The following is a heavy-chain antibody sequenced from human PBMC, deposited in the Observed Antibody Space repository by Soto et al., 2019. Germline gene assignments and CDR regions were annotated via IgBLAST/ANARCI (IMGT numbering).Heavy chain of an antibody. D-gene: IGHD2-2*02. CDR2: ISYDGSNK. J-gene: IGHJ4*02. V-gene: IGHV3-30*18. Sequence: GGSLRLSCAAPGVTFSSYGMHWVCQAPGKGLEWVAVISYDGSNKYYADSVKSRFTITRDNSKNKLYLKMNSMRAEDTAVYYCAKDPYTWDLYYWGQGTLVTVSS. CDR3: AKDPYTWDLYY. CDR1: GVTFSSYG.